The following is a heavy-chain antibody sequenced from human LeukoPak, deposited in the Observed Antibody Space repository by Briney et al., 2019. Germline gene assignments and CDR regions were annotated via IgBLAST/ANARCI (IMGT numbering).Heavy chain of an antibody. J-gene: IGHJ4*02. D-gene: IGHD6-19*01. V-gene: IGHV3-33*01. CDR2: IWYDGSNK. CDR3: ARSPNSSGWYLDY. Sequence: PGGSQRLSCAASGLTFSSYGMHWVRQAPGRGLGWVAVIWYDGSNKYYADSVKGRFTISRDNSKNTLYLQMNSLRAEDTAVCYGARSPNSSGWYLDYWGQGTLVTVSS. CDR1: GLTFSSYG.